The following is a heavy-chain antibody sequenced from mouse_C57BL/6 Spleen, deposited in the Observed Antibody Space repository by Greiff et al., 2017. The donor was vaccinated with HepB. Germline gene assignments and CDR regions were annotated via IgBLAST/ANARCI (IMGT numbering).Heavy chain of an antibody. V-gene: IGHV5-17*01. J-gene: IGHJ1*03. CDR1: GFTFSDYG. Sequence: EVKLMESGGGLVKPGGSLKLSCAASGFTFSDYGMHWVRQAPEKGLEWVAYISSGSSTIYYADTVKGRFTISRDNAKNTLFLQMTSLRSEDTAMYYCARAPSIYDGYYEGYFDVWGTGTTVTVSS. D-gene: IGHD2-3*01. CDR2: ISSGSSTI. CDR3: ARAPSIYDGYYEGYFDV.